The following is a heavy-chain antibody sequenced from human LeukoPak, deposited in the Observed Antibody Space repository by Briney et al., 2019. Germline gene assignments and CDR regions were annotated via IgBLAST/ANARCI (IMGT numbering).Heavy chain of an antibody. CDR1: GFPFSSYA. Sequence: GGSLRLSCAASGFPFSSYAMHWVRQAPGKGLEWVSYISSSGFAIYYADSVKGRLTISRDNAKNSLYLQMNSLRAEDTAVYYCARGHYYDSSGYYYAIWGQGTMVTVSS. CDR2: ISSSGFAI. V-gene: IGHV3-48*03. J-gene: IGHJ3*02. D-gene: IGHD3-22*01. CDR3: ARGHYYDSSGYYYAI.